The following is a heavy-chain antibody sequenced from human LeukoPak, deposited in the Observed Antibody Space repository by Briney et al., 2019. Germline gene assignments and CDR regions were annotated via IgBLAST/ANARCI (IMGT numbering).Heavy chain of an antibody. J-gene: IGHJ4*02. CDR2: ISSSSSYI. CDR1: GFTFSAYA. V-gene: IGHV3-21*01. D-gene: IGHD6-25*01. Sequence: PGGSLRLSCAASGFTFSAYAMIWVRQAPGKGLEWVSSISSSSSYIYYADSVKGRFTISRDNAKNSLYLQMNSLRAEDTAVYFCVRDFLGESAAGGYWGQGTLVTVSS. CDR3: VRDFLGESAAGGY.